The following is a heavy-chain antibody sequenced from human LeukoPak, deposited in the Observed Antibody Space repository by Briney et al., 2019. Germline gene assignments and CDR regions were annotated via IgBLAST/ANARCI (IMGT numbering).Heavy chain of an antibody. J-gene: IGHJ4*02. CDR3: AKEGPYSSGYQPLDY. Sequence: PGGSLRLSCAPSGFPFASYAMHWARQAPGKGPEWVSGFCGNSKCLGYADSVKGRFTISRDNAKNSLYLQMISLRAEDTALYYCAKEGPYSSGYQPLDYWGQGTLVTVSS. CDR2: FCGNSKCL. CDR1: GFPFASYA. V-gene: IGHV3-9*01. D-gene: IGHD3-22*01.